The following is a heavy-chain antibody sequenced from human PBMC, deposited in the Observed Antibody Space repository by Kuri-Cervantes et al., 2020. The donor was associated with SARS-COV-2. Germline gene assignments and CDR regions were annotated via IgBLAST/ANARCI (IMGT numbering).Heavy chain of an antibody. CDR2: IIPIFGTA. CDR1: GGTFSSYA. J-gene: IGHJ6*04. D-gene: IGHD5-24*01. CDR3: ARVSGIDGDV. Sequence: SVKVSCKASGGTFSSYAISWVRQAPGQGLEWMGGIIPIFGTASYAQKFQGRVTITTDESTSTAYMELSRLRSDDTAVYYCARVSGIDGDVWGKGTTVTVSS. V-gene: IGHV1-69*05.